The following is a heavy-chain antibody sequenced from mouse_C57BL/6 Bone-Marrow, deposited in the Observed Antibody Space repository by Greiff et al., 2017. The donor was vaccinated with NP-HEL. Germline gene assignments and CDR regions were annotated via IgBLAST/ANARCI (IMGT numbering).Heavy chain of an antibody. CDR2: IRLKSDNYAT. Sequence: EVQVVESGGGLVQPGGSVKLSCVASGFTFSNYWMNWVRQSPEKGLEWVAQIRLKSDNYATHYAESVKGRFTISRDDSKSSVYLQMNNLRAEDTGIYYCTGAQRDYWGQGTTLTVSS. D-gene: IGHD3-2*02. CDR1: GFTFSNYW. V-gene: IGHV6-3*01. J-gene: IGHJ2*01. CDR3: TGAQRDY.